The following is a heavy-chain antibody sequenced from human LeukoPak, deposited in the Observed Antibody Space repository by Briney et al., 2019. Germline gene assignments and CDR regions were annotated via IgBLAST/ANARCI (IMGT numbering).Heavy chain of an antibody. V-gene: IGHV4-39*01. J-gene: IGHJ4*02. CDR1: GGSIRYSSYY. CDR2: VYYSGST. Sequence: SETLSLTCTVSGGSIRYSSYYWGWIRQPPGKGLEWIGSVYYSGSTYSNPSLKSRVTIFVDTSKNQFSLKLTSVTAADTGVYYCARLNNEFWYWGQGTLVAVSS. CDR3: ARLNNEFWY. D-gene: IGHD3-3*01.